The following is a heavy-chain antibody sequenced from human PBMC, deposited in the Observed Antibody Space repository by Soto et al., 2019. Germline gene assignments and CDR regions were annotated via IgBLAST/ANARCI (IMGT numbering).Heavy chain of an antibody. J-gene: IGHJ4*02. Sequence: QVQLQESGPGLVKPSGTLSLTCAVSGGSISSSNWWSWVRQPPGKGLEWIGEIYHSGSTNYNPSLKSRVTISVDKSKNQCSLKLSSVTAADTAVYYCATGGYCSGGSCQPLYYFDYWGQGTLVTVSS. CDR1: GGSISSSNW. V-gene: IGHV4-4*02. CDR3: ATGGYCSGGSCQPLYYFDY. D-gene: IGHD2-15*01. CDR2: IYHSGST.